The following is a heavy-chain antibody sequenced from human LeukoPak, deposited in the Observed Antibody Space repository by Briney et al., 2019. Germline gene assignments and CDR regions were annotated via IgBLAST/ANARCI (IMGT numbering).Heavy chain of an antibody. CDR3: AKSPKGLPYDY. V-gene: IGHV1-46*01. D-gene: IGHD5-18*01. CDR2: INPSGGST. J-gene: IGHJ4*02. CDR1: GYTFTSYF. Sequence: GASVKVSCKASGYTFTSYFIHWVRQAPAQGLEWMGIINPSGGSTSYAQKFQGRVTMTRDMSTSTVYMELSSLRSEDTAVYYCAKSPKGLPYDYWGQGTLVTVSS.